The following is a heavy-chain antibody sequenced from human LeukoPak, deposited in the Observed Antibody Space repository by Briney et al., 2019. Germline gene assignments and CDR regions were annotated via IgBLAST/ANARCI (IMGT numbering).Heavy chain of an antibody. CDR3: AKSHGLYFDY. J-gene: IGHJ4*02. CDR2: IYYSGNT. V-gene: IGHV4-39*01. Sequence: NPPETLSLTCTVSGGSISSGTYYWGWIRQPPGKGLEWIGSIYYSGNTYYNPSLKSRVTISVDTSKNQFSLKLSSVTAADTAVYYCAKSHGLYFDYWGQGTLVTVSS. CDR1: GGSISSGTYY. D-gene: IGHD4-17*01.